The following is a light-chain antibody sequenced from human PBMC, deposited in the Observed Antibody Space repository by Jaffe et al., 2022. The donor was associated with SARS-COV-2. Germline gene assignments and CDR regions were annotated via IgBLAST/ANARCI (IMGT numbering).Light chain of an antibody. CDR1: QSISSF. V-gene: IGKV1-39*01. J-gene: IGKJ1*01. CDR3: QQSYSTPT. CDR2: AAS. Sequence: DIQMTQSPSSLSASVGDRVTITCRASQSISSFLNWYQQKPGKAPKLLIYAASGLETGVPSRFSGSGSGTDFTLTISSLQPEDCATYYCQQSYSTPTFGQGTKVEIK.